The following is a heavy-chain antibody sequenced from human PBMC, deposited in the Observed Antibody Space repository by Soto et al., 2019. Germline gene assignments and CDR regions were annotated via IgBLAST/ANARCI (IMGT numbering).Heavy chain of an antibody. CDR2: IYYSGST. V-gene: IGHV4-59*08. D-gene: IGHD6-13*01. CDR3: ARGLSSWYYY. CDR1: GGSSSSYC. J-gene: IGHJ4*02. Sequence: PSEPLSHTSTVSGGSSSSYCWRWIRQPPGKGLEWIGYIYYSGSTNYNPSLKSRVTISVDTSKNQFSLKLSSVTAADTAVYYCARGLSSWYYYWGQGTLVTVSS.